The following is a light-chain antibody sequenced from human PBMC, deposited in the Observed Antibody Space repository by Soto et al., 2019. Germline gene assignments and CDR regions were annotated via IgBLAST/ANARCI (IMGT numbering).Light chain of an antibody. CDR3: QVWDSDTDYV. CDR1: DIGSKS. Sequence: SSELTQPPSVSVAPGQTARITCGGNDIGSKSVQWYQQKAGQAPVLVVYDDSDRSTGIPERVSGSNSGNTATLTISRVEAGDEADYYCQVWDSDTDYVFGTGTKLTVL. V-gene: IGLV3-21*02. J-gene: IGLJ1*01. CDR2: DDS.